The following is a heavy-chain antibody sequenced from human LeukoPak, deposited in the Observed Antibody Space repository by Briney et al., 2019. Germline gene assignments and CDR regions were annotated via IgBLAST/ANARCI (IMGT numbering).Heavy chain of an antibody. CDR2: IYYSGST. D-gene: IGHD3-22*01. Sequence: XPGKGXXXXGYIYYSGSTYYNLSLKSRVTISVDTSKNQFSLKLSSVTAADTAVYYCATKETHYYDSSGYYSSWGQGTLVTVSS. CDR3: ATKETHYYDSSGYYSS. V-gene: IGHV4-31*02. J-gene: IGHJ5*02.